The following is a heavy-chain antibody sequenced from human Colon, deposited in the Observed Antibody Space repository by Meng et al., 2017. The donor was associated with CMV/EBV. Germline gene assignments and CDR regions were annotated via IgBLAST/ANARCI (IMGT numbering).Heavy chain of an antibody. V-gene: IGHV4-39*01. CDR2: IYYTGST. J-gene: IGHJ4*02. CDR3: ARRRIVGASFDY. Sequence: TVSGGSIGSSNYYWGWIRQPPGKGLEWIGNIYYTGSTYYTPSLKSRVTMSVDKSKNQFSLKLSSMTAADTAVYYCARRRIVGASFDYWGQGTLVTVSS. CDR1: GGSIGSSNYY. D-gene: IGHD1-26*01.